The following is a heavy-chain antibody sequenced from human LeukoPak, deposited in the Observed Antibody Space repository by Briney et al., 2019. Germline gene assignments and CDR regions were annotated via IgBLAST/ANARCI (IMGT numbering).Heavy chain of an antibody. D-gene: IGHD6-6*01. CDR1: GFTFNKYW. V-gene: IGHV4-59*10. CDR3: ARGDSSSSIYYYYYMDV. J-gene: IGHJ6*03. Sequence: GSLRLSCAAAGFTFNKYWMSWIRQPAGKGLEWIGRIYTSGSTNYNPSLKSRVTISVDTSKNQFSLKLSSVTAADTAVYYCARGDSSSSIYYYYYMDVWGKGTTVTVSS. CDR2: IYTSGST.